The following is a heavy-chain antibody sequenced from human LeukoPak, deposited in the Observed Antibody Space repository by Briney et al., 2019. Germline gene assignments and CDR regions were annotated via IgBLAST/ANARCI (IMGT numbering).Heavy chain of an antibody. J-gene: IGHJ5*02. V-gene: IGHV4-39*01. CDR3: ANLKAAAGTNWFDP. D-gene: IGHD6-13*01. Sequence: PSETLSLTCTVSGASISSRSYYWGWLRQPPGKGLEWIGSINYSGSTSYNPSLKSRVTISVDTSKNQFSLKLSFVTAADTAVYYCANLKAAAGTNWFDPWGQGTLVTVSS. CDR1: GASISSRSYY. CDR2: INYSGST.